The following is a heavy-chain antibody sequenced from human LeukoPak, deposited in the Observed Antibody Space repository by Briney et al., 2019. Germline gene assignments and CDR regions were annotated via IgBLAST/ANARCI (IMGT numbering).Heavy chain of an antibody. Sequence: VASVKVSCKASGYTFTSYDINWVRQATGQGLEWMGWMNPNSGNTGYAQKFQGRVTMTRNTSISTAYMELSSLRSEDTAVYYCARGLYYDFWSGYWDYYGMDVWGQGTTVTVSS. D-gene: IGHD3-3*01. V-gene: IGHV1-8*01. CDR3: ARGLYYDFWSGYWDYYGMDV. CDR1: GYTFTSYD. CDR2: MNPNSGNT. J-gene: IGHJ6*02.